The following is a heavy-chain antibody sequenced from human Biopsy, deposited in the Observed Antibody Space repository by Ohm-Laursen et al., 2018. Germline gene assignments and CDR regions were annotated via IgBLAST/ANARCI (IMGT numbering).Heavy chain of an antibody. Sequence: SLRLSCSASGFTFSSYAMSWVRQAPGKGLEWASAITSSGDTTYYSDSVKGRFTISRDSSKNTLHLQMNSLRAEDTAVYYCAKDQGYYYDRSVYYYFDYWDQGTLVTVSS. V-gene: IGHV3-23*01. D-gene: IGHD3-22*01. CDR2: ITSSGDTT. CDR1: GFTFSSYA. J-gene: IGHJ4*02. CDR3: AKDQGYYYDRSVYYYFDY.